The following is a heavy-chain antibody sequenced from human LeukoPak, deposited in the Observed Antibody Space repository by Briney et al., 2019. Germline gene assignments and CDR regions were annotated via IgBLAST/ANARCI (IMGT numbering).Heavy chain of an antibody. CDR2: ISSSSTYI. D-gene: IGHD3-16*02. V-gene: IGHV3-21*01. J-gene: IGHJ4*02. CDR1: GFTFSSSS. CDR3: ARDQYVWGSYRYAFDY. Sequence: PGGSLRLSCAASGFTFSSSSINWVRGAPGKGLEWVSSISSSSTYISYANSVEGRFTISRDNAKNSLYLQMNSLRTEDTAVYYCARDQYVWGSYRYAFDYWGQGTLVTVSS.